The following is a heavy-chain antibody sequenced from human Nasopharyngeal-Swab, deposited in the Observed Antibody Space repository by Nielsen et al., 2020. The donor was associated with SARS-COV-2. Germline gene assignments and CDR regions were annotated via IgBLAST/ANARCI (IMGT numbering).Heavy chain of an antibody. J-gene: IGHJ4*02. D-gene: IGHD3-16*02. V-gene: IGHV2-26*01. CDR2: IFSNDEK. Sequence: WIRQPPGKALEWLAHIFSNDEKSYSTSLKSRLTISKDTSKSQVFLTMTNMDPVDTATYYCARIDYDYVWGSYRYTGGYFDYWGQGTLVTVSS. CDR3: ARIDYDYVWGSYRYTGGYFDY.